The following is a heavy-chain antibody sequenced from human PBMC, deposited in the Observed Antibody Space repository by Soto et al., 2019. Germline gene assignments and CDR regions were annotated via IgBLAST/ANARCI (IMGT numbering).Heavy chain of an antibody. V-gene: IGHV4-34*01. CDR3: ASGKGIAAAGSYFDY. J-gene: IGHJ4*02. Sequence: QVQLQQWGAGLLKPSETLSLTCAVYGGSFSGYYWSWIRQSPGKGLEWIGEVNHSGNTNQNPSLKSRVTISVDTSKNQVSLKLSSVTAADTAVYYCASGKGIAAAGSYFDYWGQGTLVTVSS. CDR2: VNHSGNT. CDR1: GGSFSGYY. D-gene: IGHD6-13*01.